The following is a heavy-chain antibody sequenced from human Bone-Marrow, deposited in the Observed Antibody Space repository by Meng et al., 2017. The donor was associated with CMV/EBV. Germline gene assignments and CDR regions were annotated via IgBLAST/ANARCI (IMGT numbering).Heavy chain of an antibody. J-gene: IGHJ4*02. CDR2: IYYSGST. CDR3: ARSHHYDFWSGYYTFKN. V-gene: IGHV4-61*01. D-gene: IGHD3-3*01. CDR1: GGSVSSGSYY. Sequence: GSLRLSCTVSGGSVSSGSYYWSWIRQPPGKGLEWIGYIYYSGSTNYNPSLKSRVTISVDTSKNQFSLKLSSVTAADTAVYYCARSHHYDFWSGYYTFKNWGQGTLVTVSS.